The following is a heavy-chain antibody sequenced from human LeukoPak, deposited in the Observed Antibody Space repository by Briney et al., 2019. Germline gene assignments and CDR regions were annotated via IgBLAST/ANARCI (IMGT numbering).Heavy chain of an antibody. D-gene: IGHD3-10*01. CDR2: IYTSGST. CDR1: GGSISSGSYY. CDR3: ARSGSPLDY. J-gene: IGHJ4*02. V-gene: IGHV4-61*02. Sequence: SETLSLTCTVSGGSISSGSYYWSWLRQPAGKGLEWIGRIYTSGSTNYNPTLKSPVTITVDTSKNQFSLKLSSVTAADTAVYYCARSGSPLDYWGQGTLVTVSS.